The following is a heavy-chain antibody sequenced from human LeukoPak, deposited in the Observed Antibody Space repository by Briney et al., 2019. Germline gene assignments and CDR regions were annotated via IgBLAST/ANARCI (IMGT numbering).Heavy chain of an antibody. D-gene: IGHD6-13*01. Sequence: SQTLSLTCTVYGGSISSGGYYWSWIRQHPGKGLEWIGYIYYSGSTYYNPSLKSRVTISVDTSKNQFSLKLSSVTAADTAVYYCAIGPAEEQLQWFDPWGQGTLVTVSS. V-gene: IGHV4-31*03. CDR3: AIGPAEEQLQWFDP. CDR1: GGSISSGGYY. CDR2: IYYSGST. J-gene: IGHJ5*02.